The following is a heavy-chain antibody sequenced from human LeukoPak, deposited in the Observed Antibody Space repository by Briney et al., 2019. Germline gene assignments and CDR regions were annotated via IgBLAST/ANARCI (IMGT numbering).Heavy chain of an antibody. CDR1: GGSISSDNYY. Sequence: SEALSLTCTVSGGSISSDNYYWSWIRQHPGKGLEWIGYIYYSGSTYYNPSLKSRVTISVDTSKNQFSLKLSSVTAADTAVYYCARARLLSWFDPWGQGTLVTVSS. J-gene: IGHJ5*02. V-gene: IGHV4-31*03. CDR2: IYYSGST. D-gene: IGHD3-10*01. CDR3: ARARLLSWFDP.